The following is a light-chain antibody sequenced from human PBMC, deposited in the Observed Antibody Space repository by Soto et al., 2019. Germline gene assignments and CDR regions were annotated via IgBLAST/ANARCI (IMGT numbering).Light chain of an antibody. J-gene: IGLJ2*01. Sequence: QSALTQPPSASGSPGQSVTISCTGTGRDIGFFNFVSWYQQHPGKAPKLLIYDVSKRPSGVPDRFSGSKSGNTASLTVSGLQAEDEALYYCTSYAGSENLGIFGGGTKVTVL. CDR3: TSYAGSENLGI. V-gene: IGLV2-8*01. CDR1: GRDIGFFNF. CDR2: DVS.